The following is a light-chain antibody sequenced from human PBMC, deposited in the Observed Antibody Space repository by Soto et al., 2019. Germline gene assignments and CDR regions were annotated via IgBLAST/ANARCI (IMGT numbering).Light chain of an antibody. CDR2: AAS. Sequence: DIQMTQSPSSLSASIGDRVTITCRAGQSISNYLNWYQQKPGKAPKLLIYAASSLQSGVPSRFSGSGSGTDFTLTISSLQPEDVATYYGQQSYSTPRTFGQGTKLEIK. CDR3: QQSYSTPRT. CDR1: QSISNY. V-gene: IGKV1-39*01. J-gene: IGKJ2*01.